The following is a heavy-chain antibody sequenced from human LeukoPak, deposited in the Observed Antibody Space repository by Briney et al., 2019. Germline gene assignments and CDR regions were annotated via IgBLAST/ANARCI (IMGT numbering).Heavy chain of an antibody. CDR2: ISGSGGST. J-gene: IGHJ6*02. V-gene: IGHV3-23*01. Sequence: PGGSLRLSCAASGFTFSSYAMSWVRQAPGKGLEWVSAISGSGGSTYYADSVKGRFTISRDNSKNTLYLQMNSLRAEDTAVYYCAEDFLGILYYYGMGVWGQGTTVTVSS. D-gene: IGHD3-10*01. CDR1: GFTFSSYA. CDR3: AEDFLGILYYYGMGV.